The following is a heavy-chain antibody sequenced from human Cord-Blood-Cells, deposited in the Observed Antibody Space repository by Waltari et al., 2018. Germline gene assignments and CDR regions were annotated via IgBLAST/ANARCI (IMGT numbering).Heavy chain of an antibody. CDR3: ARDGLEWLFTNAFDI. J-gene: IGHJ3*02. Sequence: GKGLEWVAVISYDGSNKYYAYSVKGLFTISRDNSKNTLYLQMNSLRADDTAVYYCARDGLEWLFTNAFDIWGQGTMVTVSS. V-gene: IGHV3-30-3*01. CDR2: ISYDGSNK. D-gene: IGHD3-3*01.